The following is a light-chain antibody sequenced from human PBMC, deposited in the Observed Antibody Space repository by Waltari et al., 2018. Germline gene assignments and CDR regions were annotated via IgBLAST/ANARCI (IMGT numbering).Light chain of an antibody. Sequence: DILLTQSPSFLSASVGDRVTITCRASQGISSYLAWCQQKPGKAPKLLISATSTLQSGVPSRFSGSGSGTEFTLTISDLQPEDFTTYYCQQLNSYSLITFGQGTRLEIK. CDR3: QQLNSYSLIT. J-gene: IGKJ5*01. CDR2: ATS. CDR1: QGISSY. V-gene: IGKV1-9*01.